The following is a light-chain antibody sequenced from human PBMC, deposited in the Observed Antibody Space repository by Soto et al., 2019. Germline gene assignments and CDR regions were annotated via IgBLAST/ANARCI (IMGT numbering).Light chain of an antibody. CDR1: QSVSSN. CDR2: GAS. J-gene: IGKJ5*01. V-gene: IGKV3-15*01. CDR3: QQYNNWPPSIT. Sequence: EIVMTQSPATLSLSPGDSATLSCRGSQSVSSNLAWYQQKPGQAPRLLIFGASTRATGIPARSSGSGSGTEFTLNISSPHSEDFAVYYCQQYNNWPPSITCGQGTRLEIK.